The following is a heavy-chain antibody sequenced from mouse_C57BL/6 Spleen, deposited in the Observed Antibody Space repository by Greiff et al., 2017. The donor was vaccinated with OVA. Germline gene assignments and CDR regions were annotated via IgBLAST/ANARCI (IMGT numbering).Heavy chain of an antibody. Sequence: VQLKESGPELVKPGASVKISCKASGYSFTDYNMNWVKQSNGKSLEWIGVINPNYGTTSYNQKFKGKATLTVDQSSSTAYMQLNSLTSEDSAVYDCARGGAYGSDYFDYWGQGTTLTVSS. J-gene: IGHJ2*01. V-gene: IGHV1-39*01. CDR1: GYSFTDYN. D-gene: IGHD1-1*01. CDR2: INPNYGTT. CDR3: ARGGAYGSDYFDY.